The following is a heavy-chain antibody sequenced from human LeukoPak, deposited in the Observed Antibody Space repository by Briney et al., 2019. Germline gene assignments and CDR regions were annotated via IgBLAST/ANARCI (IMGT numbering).Heavy chain of an antibody. D-gene: IGHD3-10*01. CDR3: ARGSYYYGSGRNNWFDP. CDR2: IVPGDSDT. V-gene: IGHV5-51*01. CDR1: GYTFTSHW. J-gene: IGHJ5*02. Sequence: GESLKISCKGSGYTFTSHWIGWVRQMPGKGLEWMGTIVPGDSDTRYSPSFQGQVTISVDKSISTAYLQWSSLRASDTAIYYCARGSYYYGSGRNNWFDPWGQGTLVTVSS.